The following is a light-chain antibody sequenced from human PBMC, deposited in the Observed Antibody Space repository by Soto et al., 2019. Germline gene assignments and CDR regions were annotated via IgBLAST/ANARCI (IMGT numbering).Light chain of an antibody. CDR3: QQLNSYPPWT. Sequence: IQLTQSPSSLSASVGDRVTITCRASQGISSNLAWYQQKPGRAPKLLIFGASTLQSGGPSRFSGSGSGTDFTLTISSLQPEDFANYFCQQLNSYPPWTFGQGTKVDIX. V-gene: IGKV1-9*01. CDR2: GAS. J-gene: IGKJ1*01. CDR1: QGISSN.